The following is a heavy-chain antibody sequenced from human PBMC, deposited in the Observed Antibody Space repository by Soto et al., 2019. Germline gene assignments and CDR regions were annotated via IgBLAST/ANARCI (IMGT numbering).Heavy chain of an antibody. CDR1: GGSIGSGGYY. D-gene: IGHD6-19*01. J-gene: IGHJ4*02. CDR3: ARSVAHNSERNEYFDY. CDR2: IYYSGSS. Sequence: PSETLSLTCTVSGGSIGSGGYYWSWIRQHPGQGLEWIGYIYYSGSSNHNPSLHISITISADTTKNPLSLTLSSVPAPDTAEYYCARSVAHNSERNEYFDYWGQGTLVTVSS. V-gene: IGHV4-31*03.